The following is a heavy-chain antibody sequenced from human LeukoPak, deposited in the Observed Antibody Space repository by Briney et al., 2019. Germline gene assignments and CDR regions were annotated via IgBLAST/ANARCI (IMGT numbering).Heavy chain of an antibody. V-gene: IGHV3-30*19. CDR2: ISYDGSNK. CDR3: ARDRPWFDP. J-gene: IGHJ5*02. CDR1: GFTFSTYG. Sequence: GGSLRLSCATSGFTFSTYGIHWVRQAPGKGLEWVAVISYDGSNKYYADSVKGRFTISRDNSKNTLYLQMNSLRAEDTAVYYCARDRPWFDPWGQGTLVTVSS.